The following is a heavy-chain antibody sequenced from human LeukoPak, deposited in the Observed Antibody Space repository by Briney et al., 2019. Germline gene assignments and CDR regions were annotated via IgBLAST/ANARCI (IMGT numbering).Heavy chain of an antibody. CDR3: ASSPTYYYYMDV. Sequence: ASVKVSCKASGYTFTSYDINWVRQATGQGLEWMGWMNPNSGNTGYAQKFQGRVTITRNTSISTAYMELSSLRSEDTAVYYCASSPTYYYYMDVWGKGTTVTVSS. CDR1: GYTFTSYD. CDR2: MNPNSGNT. V-gene: IGHV1-8*03. J-gene: IGHJ6*03.